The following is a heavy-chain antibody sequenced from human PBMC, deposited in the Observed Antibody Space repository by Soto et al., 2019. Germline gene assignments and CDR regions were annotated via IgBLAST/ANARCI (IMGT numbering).Heavy chain of an antibody. V-gene: IGHV3-7*01. Sequence: PGGSLRLSCAASGFTFSSYWMSWVRQAPGKGLEWVANIKQDGSEKYYVDSVKGRFTISRDNAKNSLYLQMNSLRAEDTAVYYCASTRVHWYFDLWGRGTLVTVSS. J-gene: IGHJ2*01. D-gene: IGHD3-10*01. CDR3: ASTRVHWYFDL. CDR2: IKQDGSEK. CDR1: GFTFSSYW.